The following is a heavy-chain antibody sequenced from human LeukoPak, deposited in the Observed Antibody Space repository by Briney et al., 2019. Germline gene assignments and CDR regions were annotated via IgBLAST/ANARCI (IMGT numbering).Heavy chain of an antibody. D-gene: IGHD1-1*01. CDR1: GGSMSSHY. CDR3: AGDQLALNALNI. V-gene: IGHV4-59*11. CDR2: ISYIGST. J-gene: IGHJ3*02. Sequence: SETLSLTCTVSGGSMSSHYWSWIRQPPGKGLGWLGYISYIGSTNSSPPLKSRVTISVDTSKNQFSLRLSSVTAADTAVYFCAGDQLALNALNIWGQGTMVSVSS.